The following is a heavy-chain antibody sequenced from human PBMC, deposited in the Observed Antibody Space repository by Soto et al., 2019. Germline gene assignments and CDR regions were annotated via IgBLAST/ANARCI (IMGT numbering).Heavy chain of an antibody. CDR3: AREHSVDYIRWGLDP. J-gene: IGHJ5*02. V-gene: IGHV1-2*02. CDR1: GYPFSDNQ. CDR2: INPKSDDT. Sequence: GASVKVSCKASGYPFSDNQIHWLRRAPGQGLEWMGRINPKSDDTNYAQKFQGRVTMTRDTSIDTAYLELTGLTSDATATYYFAREHSVDYIRWGLDPWGQGTLVTVSS. D-gene: IGHD4-17*01.